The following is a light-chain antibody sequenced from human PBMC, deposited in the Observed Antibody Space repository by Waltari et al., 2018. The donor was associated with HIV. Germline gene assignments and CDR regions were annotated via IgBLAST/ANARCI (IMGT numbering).Light chain of an antibody. CDR1: QSVTSGF. Sequence: DIVLTQSPGTLSLSPGERASLSCRASQSVTSGFFSWYQQKPGQAPQLLSCGSYSRATGIPDRFSGGGSGTDFTLTISGLEREYLEVYYCQQYGSSPLTFGGGTKVDSK. CDR2: GSY. J-gene: IGKJ4*01. V-gene: IGKV3-20*01. CDR3: QQYGSSPLT.